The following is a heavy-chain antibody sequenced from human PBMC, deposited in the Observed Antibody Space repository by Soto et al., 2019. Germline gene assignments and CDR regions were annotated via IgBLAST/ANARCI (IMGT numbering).Heavy chain of an antibody. Sequence: ASVKVSCKASGYTFNNFLMHWVRQAPGHSLEWIGYINAGNGGTRYSQGFQGRVTITRDTSASTAYMELSSLRSEDTALYYCARDQVGDTRPVDYWGQGTLVTVSS. CDR2: INAGNGGT. D-gene: IGHD3-10*01. V-gene: IGHV1-3*01. CDR3: ARDQVGDTRPVDY. CDR1: GYTFNNFL. J-gene: IGHJ4*02.